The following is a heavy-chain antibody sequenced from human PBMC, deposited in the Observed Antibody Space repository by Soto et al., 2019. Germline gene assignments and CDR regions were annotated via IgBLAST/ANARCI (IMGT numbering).Heavy chain of an antibody. D-gene: IGHD3-3*01. J-gene: IGHJ4*02. CDR2: IYHSGTT. Sequence: SETLSLTCVVSGDSMSNTNWWSWVRQPPGKGLEWIGEIYHSGTTNYNPSLKSRVTLSVDKSKNQFSLRLNSVTAADTAVYYCAKRSLRRLRFVETHWGQGTLVTVSS. V-gene: IGHV4-4*02. CDR3: AKRSLRRLRFVETH. CDR1: GDSMSNTNW.